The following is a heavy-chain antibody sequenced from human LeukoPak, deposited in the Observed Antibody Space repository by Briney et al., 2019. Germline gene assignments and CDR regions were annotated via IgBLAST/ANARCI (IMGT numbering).Heavy chain of an antibody. D-gene: IGHD3-16*01. CDR1: GGSISSHY. CDR2: IYNSGST. V-gene: IGHV4-59*08. CDR3: ARDDYGVFDAFDV. J-gene: IGHJ3*01. Sequence: PSETLSLTCTVSGGSISSHYWSWIRQPPGKGLEWIGYIYNSGSTNYNPSLKSRAIISLDTSKNQFSLHLTSVTAADTAVYFCARDDYGVFDAFDVWGQGTVVTVSS.